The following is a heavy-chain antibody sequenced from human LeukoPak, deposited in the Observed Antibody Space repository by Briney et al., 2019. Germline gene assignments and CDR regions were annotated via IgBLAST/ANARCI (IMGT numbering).Heavy chain of an antibody. CDR2: IYTSGST. Sequence: PSETLSLTCTVSGGSLSSYYWSWIRQPAGKGLEWIGRIYTSGSTNYNPSLKSRVTMSVDTSKNQFSLKLSSVTAADAAVYYCAGGSSWPFDYWGQGTLVTVSS. D-gene: IGHD6-13*01. CDR1: GGSLSSYY. CDR3: AGGSSWPFDY. V-gene: IGHV4-4*07. J-gene: IGHJ4*02.